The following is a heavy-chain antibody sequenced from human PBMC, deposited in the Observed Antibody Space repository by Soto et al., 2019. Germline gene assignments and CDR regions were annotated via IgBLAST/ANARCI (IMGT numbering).Heavy chain of an antibody. CDR1: GGSISSSSYY. CDR3: ARHGTIRPTFDY. Sequence: QLQLQESGPGLVKPSETLSLTCTVSGGSISSSSYYWGWIRQPPGKGLEWIGSIYYSGSTYYNPSLKSRVTISVDTSKNQFSLKLSSVTAADTAVYYCARHGTIRPTFDYWGQGTLVTVSS. J-gene: IGHJ4*02. D-gene: IGHD1-26*01. V-gene: IGHV4-39*01. CDR2: IYYSGST.